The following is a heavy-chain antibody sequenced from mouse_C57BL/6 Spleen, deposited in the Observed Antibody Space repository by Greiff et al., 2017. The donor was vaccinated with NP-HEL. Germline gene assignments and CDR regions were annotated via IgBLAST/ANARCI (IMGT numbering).Heavy chain of an antibody. J-gene: IGHJ2*01. CDR2: IYPGDGDT. CDR3: ARSSPSTVVATGHFDY. CDR1: GYAFSSYW. V-gene: IGHV1-80*01. Sequence: QVQLQQSGAELVKPGASVKISCKASGYAFSSYWMNWVKQRPGKGLEWIGQIYPGDGDTNYNGKFKGKATLTADKSSSTAYMQLSSLTSEDSAVYFCARSSPSTVVATGHFDYGGQGTTLTVSS. D-gene: IGHD1-1*01.